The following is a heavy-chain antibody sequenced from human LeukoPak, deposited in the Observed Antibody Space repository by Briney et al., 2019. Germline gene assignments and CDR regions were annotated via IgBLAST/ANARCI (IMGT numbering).Heavy chain of an antibody. Sequence: ASVKVSCKASGYTFTSYYMHWVRQAPGQGLEWMGIINPSGGSTSYAQKFQGRVTMTRDTSTSTVYMELSSLRSEDTAVYYCARVDCSSTSCSLGPHFDYWGQGTLVTASS. V-gene: IGHV1-46*03. CDR3: ARVDCSSTSCSLGPHFDY. J-gene: IGHJ4*02. D-gene: IGHD2-2*01. CDR1: GYTFTSYY. CDR2: INPSGGST.